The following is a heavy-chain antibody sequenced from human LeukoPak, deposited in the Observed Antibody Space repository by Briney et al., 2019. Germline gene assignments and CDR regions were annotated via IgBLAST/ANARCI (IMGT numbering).Heavy chain of an antibody. J-gene: IGHJ4*02. D-gene: IGHD3-10*01. V-gene: IGHV3-53*01. Sequence: GGSLRLSCAASGFTVSSNYMSWVRQAPGKGLECVSVIYSGGSTYYADSAKGRFTISRDNSKNTLYLQMNSLRAEDTAVYYCARGRGFLLWFGELFYWGQGTLVTVSS. CDR3: ARGRGFLLWFGELFY. CDR1: GFTVSSNY. CDR2: IYSGGST.